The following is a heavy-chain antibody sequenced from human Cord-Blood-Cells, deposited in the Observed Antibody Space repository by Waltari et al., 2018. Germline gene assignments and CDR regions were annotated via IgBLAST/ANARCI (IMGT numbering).Heavy chain of an antibody. CDR1: GGSISSGGYY. Sequence: QVQLQESGPGLVKPSQTLSLTCTVSGGSISSGGYYWSWIRQHPGKGLEWIGYIYYRGSTYYNPSLKSRVTISVDTSKNQFSLKLSSVTAADTAVYYCARDGVVVVAATHYYYGMDVWGQGTTVTVSS. J-gene: IGHJ6*02. D-gene: IGHD2-15*01. CDR2: IYYRGST. V-gene: IGHV4-31*03. CDR3: ARDGVVVVAATHYYYGMDV.